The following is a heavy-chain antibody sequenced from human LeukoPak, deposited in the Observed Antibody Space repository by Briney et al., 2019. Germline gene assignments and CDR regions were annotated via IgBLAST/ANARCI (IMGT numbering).Heavy chain of an antibody. CDR1: GGTFSSYA. CDR3: ARGYGDFYPNFDY. J-gene: IGHJ4*02. CDR2: IIPIFGTA. D-gene: IGHD4-17*01. Sequence: SVKVSCKASGGTFSSYAISWVRQAPGQGLEWMGGIIPIFGTANYAQKFQGRATITADESTSTAYMELSSLRSEDTAVYYCARGYGDFYPNFDYWGQGTLVTVSS. V-gene: IGHV1-69*13.